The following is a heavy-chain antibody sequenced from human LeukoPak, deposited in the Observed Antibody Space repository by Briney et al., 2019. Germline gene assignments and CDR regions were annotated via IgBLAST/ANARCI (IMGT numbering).Heavy chain of an antibody. CDR3: ARLGGMVQGVMRFFDY. CDR1: GYTFTNYW. D-gene: IGHD3-10*01. J-gene: IGHJ4*02. V-gene: IGHV5-51*01. Sequence: GESLKISCKGSGYTFTNYWIGWVRQMPGKGLEWMGIIHPGDSDTRYSPPFQGQVTISADKSVNTAYLQWSSLKASDTAMFYCARLGGMVQGVMRFFDYWGQGTLVTVST. CDR2: IHPGDSDT.